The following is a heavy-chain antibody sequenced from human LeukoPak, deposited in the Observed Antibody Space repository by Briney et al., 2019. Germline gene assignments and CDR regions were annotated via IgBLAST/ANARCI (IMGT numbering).Heavy chain of an antibody. CDR3: AKGGLDWNYVPYYFDY. J-gene: IGHJ4*02. CDR2: ISGSGGST. V-gene: IGHV3-23*01. D-gene: IGHD1-7*01. CDR1: GFTFSSYA. Sequence: GGSLRLSCAASGFTFSSYAMSWVRQAPGKGLEWVSAISGSGGSTYYADSVKGRFTISRDNSKNTLYLQMNSLRAEDTAVYYCAKGGLDWNYVPYYFDYWGQGTLVTVSS.